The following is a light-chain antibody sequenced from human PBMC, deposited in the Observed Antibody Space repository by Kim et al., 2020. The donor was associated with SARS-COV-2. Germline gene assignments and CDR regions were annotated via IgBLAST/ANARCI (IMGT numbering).Light chain of an antibody. CDR2: GND. V-gene: IGLV1-44*01. CDR1: SSNIGSYT. J-gene: IGLJ3*02. CDR3: ATWDDSLNGRV. Sequence: GQRVTMSCSGTSSNIGSYTVSWYKNLPGAAPKLLMYGNDQRPSGVPDRFSGSKSGTSASLAISGLQSEDEGDYYCATWDDSLNGRVFGGGTQLTVL.